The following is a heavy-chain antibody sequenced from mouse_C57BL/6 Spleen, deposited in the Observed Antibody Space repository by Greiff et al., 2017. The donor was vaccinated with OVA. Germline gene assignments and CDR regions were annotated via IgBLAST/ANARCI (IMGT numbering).Heavy chain of an antibody. CDR2: INPNNGGT. CDR3: ASWRDYYCGSAWFAY. D-gene: IGHD1-1*01. CDR1: GYTFTDYY. V-gene: IGHV1-26*01. J-gene: IGHJ3*01. Sequence: EVQLQQSGPELVKPGASVKISCKASGYTFTDYYMNWVKQSHGKSLEWIGDINPNNGGTSYNQKFKGKATLTADKSSSTAYMELRSLTSEDSAVYYCASWRDYYCGSAWFAYWGQGTLVTVSA.